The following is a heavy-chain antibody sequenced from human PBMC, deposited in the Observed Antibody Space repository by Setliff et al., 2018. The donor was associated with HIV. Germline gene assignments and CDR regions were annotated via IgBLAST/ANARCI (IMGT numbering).Heavy chain of an antibody. D-gene: IGHD5-18*01. Sequence: GGSLRLSCATSGFTFSRYAMSWVRQAPGKGLEWVSSITSRGSAYNADSVKGRFTVSRDNSKNTLYLQMNNLRADDTAMYYCAQGTEYSYGYAGDYWGQGTLVTVSS. CDR2: ITSRGSA. CDR1: GFTFSRYA. V-gene: IGHV3-23*01. CDR3: AQGTEYSYGYAGDY. J-gene: IGHJ4*02.